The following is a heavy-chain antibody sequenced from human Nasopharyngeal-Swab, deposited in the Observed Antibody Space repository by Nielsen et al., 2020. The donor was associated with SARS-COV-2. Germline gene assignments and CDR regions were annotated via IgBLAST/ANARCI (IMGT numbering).Heavy chain of an antibody. CDR2: ISWNSGSI. J-gene: IGHJ4*02. V-gene: IGHV3-9*01. CDR3: ARDEILDY. Sequence: GGSLRLSCAASGFTFDDYAMHWVRQAPGKGLEWVSGISWNSGSIGYADSVKGRFTISRDNAKNSLYLHMNSLRAEDTAVYYCARDEILDYWGQGTLVTVSS. CDR1: GFTFDDYA. D-gene: IGHD2/OR15-2a*01.